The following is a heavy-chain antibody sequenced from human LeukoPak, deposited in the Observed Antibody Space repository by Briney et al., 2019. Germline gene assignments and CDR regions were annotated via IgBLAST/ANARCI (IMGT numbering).Heavy chain of an antibody. CDR3: ARGSPLYYMDV. CDR1: GGSFSGYY. J-gene: IGHJ6*03. Sequence: SETLSLTCAVYGGSFSGYYWRWLRQPPGKGLEWIGEINHSGSTNYNPSLKSRVTISVDTSNNQFSLKLSSVTAADTAVYYCARGSPLYYMDVWGKGTTVTVSS. CDR2: INHSGST. V-gene: IGHV4-34*01.